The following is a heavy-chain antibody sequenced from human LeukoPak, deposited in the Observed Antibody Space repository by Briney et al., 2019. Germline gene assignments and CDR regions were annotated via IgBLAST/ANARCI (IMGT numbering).Heavy chain of an antibody. CDR2: IYYNGST. CDR3: ARGRLRITMIVVVITTNAFDI. J-gene: IGHJ3*02. CDR1: GGSISSYY. D-gene: IGHD3-22*01. V-gene: IGHV4-59*12. Sequence: PSETLSLTCTVSGGSISSYYWSWIRQPPGKGLEWIGYIYYNGSTNYNPSLKSRVTISVDTSKNQFSLKLSSVTAADTAVYYCARGRLRITMIVVVITTNAFDIWGQGTMVTVSS.